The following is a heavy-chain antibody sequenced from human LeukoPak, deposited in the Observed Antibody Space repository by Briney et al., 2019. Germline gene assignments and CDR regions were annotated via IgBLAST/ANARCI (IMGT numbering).Heavy chain of an antibody. CDR1: GGSISSGGYS. J-gene: IGHJ4*02. CDR2: IYHSGST. D-gene: IGHD6-6*01. V-gene: IGHV4-30-2*01. CDR3: ARGVPPHLFFDY. Sequence: SQTLSLTCSVSGGSISSGGYSWSWIRQPPGKGLEWIGYIYHSGSTYYNPSLRSRVTISVDRSNNQFSLKLSSVTAADTAVYYRARGVPPHLFFDYWGQGTLVTVSS.